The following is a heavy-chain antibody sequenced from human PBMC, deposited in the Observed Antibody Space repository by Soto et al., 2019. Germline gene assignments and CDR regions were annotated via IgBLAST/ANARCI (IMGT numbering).Heavy chain of an antibody. CDR2: ISGSGGST. J-gene: IGHJ5*02. D-gene: IGHD2-15*01. V-gene: IGHV3-23*01. CDR1: GFTFSSYA. Sequence: GGSLRLSCAASGFTFSSYAMSWVRQAPGKGLEWVSAISGSGGSTYYADSVKGRFTISRDNSKNTLYLQMNSLRAEDTAVYYCAKDPGRYCSGGSCPFDPWGQGTLVTVSS. CDR3: AKDPGRYCSGGSCPFDP.